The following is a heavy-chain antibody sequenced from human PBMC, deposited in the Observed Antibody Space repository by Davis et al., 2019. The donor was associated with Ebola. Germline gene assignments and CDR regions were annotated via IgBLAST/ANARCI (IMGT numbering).Heavy chain of an antibody. J-gene: IGHJ4*02. CDR1: GGSFSGYY. D-gene: IGHD3-3*01. Sequence: MPSETLSLTCAVYGGSFSGYYWSWIRQPPGKGLEWIGEINHSGSTNYNSSLKSRVTTPVDTSKNQFSLKLSSVTAADTAVYYCARGFWSDYPPGRYWGQGTLVTVSS. CDR3: ARGFWSDYPPGRY. CDR2: INHSGST. V-gene: IGHV4-34*01.